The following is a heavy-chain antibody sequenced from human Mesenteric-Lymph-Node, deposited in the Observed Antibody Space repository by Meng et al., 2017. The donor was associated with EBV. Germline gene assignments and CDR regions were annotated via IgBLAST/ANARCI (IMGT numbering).Heavy chain of an antibody. Sequence: QVQLVQSGGEVKKPGASVRVSCKASGYTYTSYGIIWVRQAPGQGLEWVGWISAYNGNTKFAQKVQGRITMTTDTSTTTAYMELRSLRSDDTAVYYCARDGYSGYDRIDYWGQGTLVTVSS. CDR2: ISAYNGNT. CDR3: ARDGYSGYDRIDY. CDR1: GYTYTSYG. D-gene: IGHD5-12*01. V-gene: IGHV1-18*01. J-gene: IGHJ4*02.